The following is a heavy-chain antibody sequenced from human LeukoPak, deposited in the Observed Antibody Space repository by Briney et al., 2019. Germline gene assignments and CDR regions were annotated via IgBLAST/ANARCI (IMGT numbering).Heavy chain of an antibody. J-gene: IGHJ4*02. CDR3: AKSITMIVVVINPFDY. D-gene: IGHD3-22*01. CDR1: GFIFSEYY. V-gene: IGHV3-11*01. CDR2: ISNSGGTT. Sequence: GGSLRLSCAASGFIFSEYYMGWIRQAPGKGLEWVSYISNSGGTTYYADSVKGRFTISRDDAKNSLFLQMNSLRAEDTAVYYCAKSITMIVVVINPFDYWGQGTLVTVSS.